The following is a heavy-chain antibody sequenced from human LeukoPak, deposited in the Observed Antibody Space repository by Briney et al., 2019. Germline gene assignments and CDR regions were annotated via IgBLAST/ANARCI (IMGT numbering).Heavy chain of an antibody. CDR1: GYTFTSYY. Sequence: GASVKVSCKASGYTFTSYYMHWVRQAPGQGLEWMGGMIPISRTAKYAQKFQGRVTITTDESASTAYMELSSLRSEDTAAYYCARDKLSYYDSSGYFDYWGQGTLVTVSS. J-gene: IGHJ4*02. CDR2: MIPISRTA. CDR3: ARDKLSYYDSSGYFDY. V-gene: IGHV1-69*05. D-gene: IGHD3-22*01.